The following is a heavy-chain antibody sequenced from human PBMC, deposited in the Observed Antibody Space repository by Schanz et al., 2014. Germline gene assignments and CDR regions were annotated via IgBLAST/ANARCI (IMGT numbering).Heavy chain of an antibody. CDR1: GYTFTTYY. CDR2: INPSGGST. CDR3: GRGFSRSYIDF. Sequence: QVQLLQSGAEVKKPGASMKVSCKASGYTFTTYYMLWVRQAPGQGLEWMGIINPSGGSTRYGQKCQGRITVTTDTSTSTVYLELSSLRSDDTAGYYCGRGFSRSYIDFWGQGTLITVSS. V-gene: IGHV1-46*03. J-gene: IGHJ4*02. D-gene: IGHD6-6*01.